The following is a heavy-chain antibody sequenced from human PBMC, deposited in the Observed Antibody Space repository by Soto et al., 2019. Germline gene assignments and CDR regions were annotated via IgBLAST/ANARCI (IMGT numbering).Heavy chain of an antibody. V-gene: IGHV4-30-2*01. J-gene: IGHJ4*02. CDR2: IFPSGTT. CDR1: GGSLSGATYS. Sequence: SETLSLTCGVSGGSLSGATYSWNWIRQPPGKGLEWIGYIFPSGTTYYNPSLKGRVTISIDVSKNQFSLSLRSLTAADTAVYYCARSREFDYWSQGTLVTVSS. CDR3: ARSREFDY.